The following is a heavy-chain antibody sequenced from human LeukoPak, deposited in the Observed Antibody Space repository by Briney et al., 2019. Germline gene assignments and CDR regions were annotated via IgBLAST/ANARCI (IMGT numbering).Heavy chain of an antibody. CDR3: ARGDGHYFDY. CDR2: ISRGGDST. D-gene: IGHD3/OR15-3a*01. Sequence: GGSLRLSCATSGFSFSGYVMSWVRQAPGEGLEWVSEISRGGDSTYADSVKGRFTISRDNSKNTLSLQMNSLRAEDTAVYYCARGDGHYFDYWGQEALVTVSS. CDR1: GFSFSGYV. J-gene: IGHJ4*02. V-gene: IGHV3-23*01.